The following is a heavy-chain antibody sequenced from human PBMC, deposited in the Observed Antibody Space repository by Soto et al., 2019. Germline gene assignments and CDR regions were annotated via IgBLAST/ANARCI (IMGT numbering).Heavy chain of an antibody. CDR1: GGTFDNFI. D-gene: IGHD1-26*01. V-gene: IGHV1-69*01. Sequence: QVQRVQSGAEVKEPGSSVRVSCKASGGTFDNFIMNWVRQTPGQGLEWMGGIVPMLGTPTYAEKFKGRVTISATGSTSTMYMEVTSLRSEDTAIYCCARNGTYSSSLSQYSGMDVWGQGTTVTVSS. CDR2: IVPMLGTP. CDR3: ARNGTYSSSLSQYSGMDV. J-gene: IGHJ6*02.